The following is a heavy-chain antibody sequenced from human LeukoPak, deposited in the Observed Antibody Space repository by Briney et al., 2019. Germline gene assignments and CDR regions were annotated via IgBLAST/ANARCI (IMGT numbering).Heavy chain of an antibody. Sequence: SETLSLTCTVSGGSLSSSSYYWGWIRQPPGKGLEWIGSIYYSGSTYYNPSLKSRVTISVDTSKNQFSLKLSSVTAADTAVYYCAGDYDSSGRFDYWGQGTLVTVSS. V-gene: IGHV4-39*07. CDR1: GGSLSSSSYY. D-gene: IGHD3-22*01. CDR2: IYYSGST. CDR3: AGDYDSSGRFDY. J-gene: IGHJ4*02.